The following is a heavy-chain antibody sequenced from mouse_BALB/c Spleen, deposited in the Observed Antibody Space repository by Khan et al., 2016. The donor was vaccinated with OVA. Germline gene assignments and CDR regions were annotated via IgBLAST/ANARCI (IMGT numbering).Heavy chain of an antibody. CDR1: GYTFSSYW. V-gene: IGHV1-9*01. J-gene: IGHJ2*01. CDR3: ARTTYYFDY. Sequence: QVQLQQSGAEVMKPGASVKISCKATGYTFSSYWIEWVKQKPGHGLEWIGEILPGSGSTNYNEKFKGKATFTADTSSNTAYMQLSSLTSEDSAVYYCARTTYYFDYGGQGTTLTVSS. CDR2: ILPGSGST.